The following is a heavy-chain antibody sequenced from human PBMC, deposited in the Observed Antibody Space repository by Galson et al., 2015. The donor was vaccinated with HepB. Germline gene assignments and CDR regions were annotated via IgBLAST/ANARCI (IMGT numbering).Heavy chain of an antibody. Sequence: QSGAEVKKPGESLKISCKGSGYSFASYWIGWVRQMPGKGLEWMGIIYPGDSDTRYSPSFQGQVTISADKSINTAYLQWSSLKASDTATYYCVRRAPDAEYFHYCGQGTLVTVSS. V-gene: IGHV5-51*01. CDR2: IYPGDSDT. CDR1: GYSFASYW. J-gene: IGHJ1*01. CDR3: VRRAPDAEYFHY.